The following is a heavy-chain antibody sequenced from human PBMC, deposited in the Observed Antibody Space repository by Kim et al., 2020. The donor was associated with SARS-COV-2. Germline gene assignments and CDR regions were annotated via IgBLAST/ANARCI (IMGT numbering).Heavy chain of an antibody. CDR3: ARIDTSGSYGYYFYY. CDR1: GGSMSSYY. CDR2: IYYSGST. Sequence: SETLSLTCTVSGGSMSSYYWSWIRQPPGKGLEWIGYIYYSGSTSYNPSLKSRVTISVDTSKTQFSLKLSSVTAADTAVYYCARIDTSGSYGYYFYYWGQGTLVTVSS. J-gene: IGHJ4*02. V-gene: IGHV4-59*08. D-gene: IGHD1-26*01.